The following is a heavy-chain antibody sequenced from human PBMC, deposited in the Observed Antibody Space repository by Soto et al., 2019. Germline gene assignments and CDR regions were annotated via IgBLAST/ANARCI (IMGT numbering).Heavy chain of an antibody. CDR2: ISGRGVDT. Sequence: GALRLSCAASGFSFSSLAMSWVRQAPGKGLEWVSSISGRGVDTLYADSVKGRFTISRDNSRNTLYLQVNSLRAEDTAVYYCAKDQTDVTLFDYWGQGTLVTVSS. CDR3: AKDQTDVTLFDY. J-gene: IGHJ4*02. V-gene: IGHV3-23*01. CDR1: GFSFSSLA. D-gene: IGHD2-21*02.